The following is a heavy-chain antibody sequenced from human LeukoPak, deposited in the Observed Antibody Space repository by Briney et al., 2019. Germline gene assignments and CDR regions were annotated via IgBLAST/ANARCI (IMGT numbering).Heavy chain of an antibody. D-gene: IGHD3-3*01. CDR3: ARGNMRTECWSGKCDY. CDR1: GYAFTNLY. Sequence: ASVKVSCKASGYAFTNLYLHWVRQAPGQGLEWMGIINPSDGATAYAKKFPGRVTLTRDKSTPSVYIELRSLTSDDTAVYYCARGNMRTECWSGKCDYWGQGNLVTVSS. CDR2: INPSDGAT. J-gene: IGHJ4*02. V-gene: IGHV1-46*01.